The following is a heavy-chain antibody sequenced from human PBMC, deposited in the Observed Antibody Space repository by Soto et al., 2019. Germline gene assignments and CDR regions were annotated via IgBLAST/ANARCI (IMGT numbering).Heavy chain of an antibody. Sequence: ASVKVSCTASGYTITSYGISCVRQAPGQGLEWMGWISAYNGSTNYAQKLQGRVTMTTDTSTSTAYVELRSLRSDDTAVYYCARDLDDYGDYDVPFDYWGQGTLVTVSS. D-gene: IGHD4-17*01. CDR1: GYTITSYG. CDR2: ISAYNGST. CDR3: ARDLDDYGDYDVPFDY. J-gene: IGHJ4*02. V-gene: IGHV1-18*01.